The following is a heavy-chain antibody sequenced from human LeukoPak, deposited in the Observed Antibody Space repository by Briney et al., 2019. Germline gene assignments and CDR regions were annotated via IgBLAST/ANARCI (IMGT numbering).Heavy chain of an antibody. CDR1: GFTFSSYS. CDR3: ARDQEQLVPPFDY. J-gene: IGHJ4*02. Sequence: PGGSLRLSCAASGFTFSSYSMNWVRQAPGKGLEWVSSISSSSSYIYYADSVKGRFTISRDNAKNSLYLQMNSLRAEDTAVYYCARDQEQLVPPFDYRGQGTLVTVSS. D-gene: IGHD6-13*01. CDR2: ISSSSSYI. V-gene: IGHV3-21*06.